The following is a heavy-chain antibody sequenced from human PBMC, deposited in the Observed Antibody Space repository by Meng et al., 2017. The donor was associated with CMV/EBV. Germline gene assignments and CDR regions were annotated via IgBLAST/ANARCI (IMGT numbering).Heavy chain of an antibody. D-gene: IGHD2/OR15-2a*01. CDR1: GHTFTSYD. J-gene: IGHJ6*02. CDR3: ARVSGGAYGMDV. Sequence: ASVKVSCKASGHTFTSYDINWVRQATGQGLEWMGWMNPNSGNTGYAQKFQGRVTMTRNTSISTAYMELSSLRSEDTAVYYCARVSGGAYGMDVWGQGTTVTVSS. CDR2: MNPNSGNT. V-gene: IGHV1-8*01.